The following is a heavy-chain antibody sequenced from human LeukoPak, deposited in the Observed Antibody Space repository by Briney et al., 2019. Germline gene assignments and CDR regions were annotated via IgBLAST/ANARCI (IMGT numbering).Heavy chain of an antibody. CDR2: IKGDGSRT. J-gene: IGHJ6*03. D-gene: IGHD3-10*01. CDR3: GRVLSGTAYDYVDV. CDR1: GFTFSQYW. Sequence: PGGSLRLSCAYSGFTFSQYWMSWVRQAPGKGLEWVANIKGDGSRTNYMDSLKGRFTISRDNAKNSLYLQMNSLRAEDTAVYYCGRVLSGTAYDYVDVWGKGNTVVTVSS. V-gene: IGHV3-7*01.